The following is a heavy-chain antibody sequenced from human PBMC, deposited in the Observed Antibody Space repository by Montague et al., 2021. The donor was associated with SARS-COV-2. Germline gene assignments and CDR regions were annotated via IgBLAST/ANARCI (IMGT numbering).Heavy chain of an antibody. D-gene: IGHD1-26*01. J-gene: IGHJ4*02. V-gene: IGHV4-39*01. CDR1: GGSISSNSYY. CDR3: ARHPVGPSRWIVYYCHS. CDR2: IHYSGSP. Sequence: SETLSLTCTVSGGSISSNSYYWVWIRQPPGKRLDWNVSIHYSGSPYYNPSLKNRVTISVDTSKNQFSLILTSVTAADTAVYYCARHPVGPSRWIVYYCHSWGQGTLVTVSS.